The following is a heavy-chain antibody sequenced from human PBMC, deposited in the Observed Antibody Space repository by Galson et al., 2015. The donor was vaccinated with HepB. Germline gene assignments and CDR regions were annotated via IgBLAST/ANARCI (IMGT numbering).Heavy chain of an antibody. Sequence: SLRLSCAASGLAFANYALSWVRQVPGKGLEWVSGISVSGDDTYNADSVKGRFTISRDNSKNTVFLQMNSLRAEDSALYYCVKDWEGSTCPCMDVWGQGTTVTVSS. CDR3: VKDWEGSTCPCMDV. V-gene: IGHV3-23*01. CDR1: GLAFANYA. D-gene: IGHD1-26*01. J-gene: IGHJ6*02. CDR2: ISVSGDDT.